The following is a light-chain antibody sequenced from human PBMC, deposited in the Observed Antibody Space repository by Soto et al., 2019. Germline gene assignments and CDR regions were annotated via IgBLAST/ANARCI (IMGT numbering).Light chain of an antibody. Sequence: DIQLTQSPSFLSASIGDKVTITSRASLGISNLLAWYQQKPGEAPKLMVHTASTLQSGVPSRFSGSGSGTEFSFTISALQPEDSATYYCRQRRNHPITVGQGTRLEIK. J-gene: IGKJ5*01. CDR3: RQRRNHPIT. CDR1: LGISNL. V-gene: IGKV1-9*01. CDR2: TAS.